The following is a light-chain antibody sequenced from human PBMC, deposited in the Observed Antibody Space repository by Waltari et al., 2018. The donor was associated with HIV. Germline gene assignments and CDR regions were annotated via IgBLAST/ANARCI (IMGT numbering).Light chain of an antibody. CDR3: LIWHSSAWV. Sequence: QAVLTQPASLSASPGASASLTCTLHSAINVGTYPLYLYQQKPGSPPQFLLSYKSDSDNQQGSGVPSRFSGSKDASANAGILLISGLQSEDEADYYCLIWHSSAWVFGGGTKLTVL. J-gene: IGLJ3*02. CDR2: YKSDSDN. V-gene: IGLV5-45*01. CDR1: SAINVGTYP.